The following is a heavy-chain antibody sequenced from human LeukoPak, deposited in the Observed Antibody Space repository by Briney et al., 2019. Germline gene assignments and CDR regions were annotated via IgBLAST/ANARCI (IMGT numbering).Heavy chain of an antibody. CDR2: VSYDGSSP. D-gene: IGHD1-26*01. J-gene: IGHJ4*02. Sequence: PGGSLRLSCAASGFTFSNYVMHWVRQAPGKGLEWVAVVSYDGSSPYHADSVRGRFSISSDHSKNTVYPQMDSLGVEDTAVYYCARERVGTAETFDNWGQGTLVTVSS. CDR3: ARERVGTAETFDN. V-gene: IGHV3-30-3*01. CDR1: GFTFSNYV.